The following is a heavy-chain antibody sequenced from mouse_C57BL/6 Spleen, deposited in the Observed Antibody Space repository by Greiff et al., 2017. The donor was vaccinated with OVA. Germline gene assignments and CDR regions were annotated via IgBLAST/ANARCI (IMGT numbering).Heavy chain of an antibody. CDR3: ARGGNHYYYAMDY. Sequence: VQLKQSGPGLVKPSQSLSLTCSVTGYSITSGYYWNWIRQLPGNKLEWMGYIRYDGSNNYNPSFKNRISITRDTSKNQFFLKLNPVTTEDTATYYCARGGNHYYYAMDYWGQGTSVTVSS. CDR1: GYSITSGYY. J-gene: IGHJ4*01. V-gene: IGHV3-6*01. D-gene: IGHD2-1*01. CDR2: IRYDGSN.